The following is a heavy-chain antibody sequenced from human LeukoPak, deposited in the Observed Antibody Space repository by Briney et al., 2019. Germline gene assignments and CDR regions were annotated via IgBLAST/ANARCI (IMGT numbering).Heavy chain of an antibody. D-gene: IGHD2-2*01. CDR3: ARAPDLDIVVVYDAFDI. Sequence: GESLKISCKGSGYSFTSYWIGWARQMPGKGLEWMGIIYPGDSDTRYSPSFQGQVTISADKSISTAYLQWSSLKASDTAMYYCARAPDLDIVVVYDAFDIWGQGSMVTVSS. CDR2: IYPGDSDT. J-gene: IGHJ3*02. CDR1: GYSFTSYW. V-gene: IGHV5-51*01.